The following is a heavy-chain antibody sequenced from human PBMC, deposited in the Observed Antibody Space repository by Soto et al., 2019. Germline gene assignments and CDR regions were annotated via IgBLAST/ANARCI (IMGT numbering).Heavy chain of an antibody. D-gene: IGHD3-10*01. CDR1: GDTPSSNSAA. V-gene: IGHV6-1*01. CDR2: TSYRSKWYN. J-gene: IGHJ6*02. Sequence: SQTLSLTCALSGDTPSSNSAAWNCIRQSPSRGLEWLGRTSYRSKWYNDYAVSVKSRITINPDTSKNQFSLQMNSVTPEDTAVYYCARDLARGVIKLYYSGMDVWGQGTTVTVSS. CDR3: ARDLARGVIKLYYSGMDV.